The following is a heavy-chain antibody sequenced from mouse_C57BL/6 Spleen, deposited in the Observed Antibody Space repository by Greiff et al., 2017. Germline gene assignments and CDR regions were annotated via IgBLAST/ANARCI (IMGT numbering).Heavy chain of an antibody. D-gene: IGHD1-1*01. Sequence: VQLQQSGAELVRPGASVKLSCTASGFNIKDYYMHWVKQRPEQGLEWIGRIDPEDGDSEYAPEFQGKATMTADTSSNTAYLQLSSLTSEDNAVYYCTTVVALNFDYWGQGTTLTVSS. CDR3: TTVVALNFDY. V-gene: IGHV14-1*01. CDR2: IDPEDGDS. CDR1: GFNIKDYY. J-gene: IGHJ2*01.